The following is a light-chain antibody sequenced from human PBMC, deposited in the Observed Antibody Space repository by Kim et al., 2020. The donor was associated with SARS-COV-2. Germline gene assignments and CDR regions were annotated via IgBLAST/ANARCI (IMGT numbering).Light chain of an antibody. V-gene: IGKV3-11*01. Sequence: EIVLTQSPATLSLSPGERATLSCRASQSVSTSLAWYQQKPGQAPRLLIYDASNRATGIPARFGGSGSGTDFTLTISSLEPEDSAIYYCQQHSNWLLSFGGGTKLEI. J-gene: IGKJ4*01. CDR1: QSVSTS. CDR3: QQHSNWLLS. CDR2: DAS.